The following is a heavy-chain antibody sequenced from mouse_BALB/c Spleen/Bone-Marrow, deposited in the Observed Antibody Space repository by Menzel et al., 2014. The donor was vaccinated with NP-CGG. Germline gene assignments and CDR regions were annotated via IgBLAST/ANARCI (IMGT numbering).Heavy chain of an antibody. V-gene: IGHV1-26*01. CDR1: GYTFTDYY. J-gene: IGHJ3*01. Sequence: VQLQQSGPELVKPGASVKMSCKASGYTFTDYYMNCVKQNHGKSLEWIGDINPNNGDTFYNQKFKAKATLTVDKSSSTAYLQVNSLTSEDSAVYYCARGTRATYYWSQGTLVTVSA. CDR2: INPNNGDT. CDR3: ARGTRATYY. D-gene: IGHD3-1*01.